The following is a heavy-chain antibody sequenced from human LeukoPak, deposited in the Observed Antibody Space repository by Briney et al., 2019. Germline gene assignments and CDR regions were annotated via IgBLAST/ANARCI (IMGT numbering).Heavy chain of an antibody. J-gene: IGHJ4*02. CDR2: ISDTGNT. D-gene: IGHD3-10*02. CDR3: ARDLVTTLSPNDY. CDR1: GFTLSSYA. V-gene: IGHV3-23*01. Sequence: GGSLRLSCAASGFTLSSYAMSWVRQAPGKGLEWVSAISDTGNTYHADSVKGRFAISRDSSKNSLYLQMNSLRAEDTAVYYCARDLVTTLSPNDYWGQGTLVTVSS.